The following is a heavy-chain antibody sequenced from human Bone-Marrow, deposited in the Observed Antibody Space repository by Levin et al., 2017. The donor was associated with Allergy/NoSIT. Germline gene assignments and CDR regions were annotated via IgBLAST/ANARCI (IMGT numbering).Heavy chain of an antibody. CDR2: IKQDGGQK. V-gene: IGHV3-7*01. J-gene: IGHJ3*01. CDR3: VRVRGWDLGAFDF. D-gene: IGHD6-19*01. CDR1: GFTFSDYW. Sequence: LSLTCAASGFTFSDYWMHWFRQAPGGGLEWVANIKQDGGQKNYVGSVRGRFTISRDNAKNSLYLQMNSLRAEDTAVYYCVRVRGWDLGAFDFWGQGTMVTVSS.